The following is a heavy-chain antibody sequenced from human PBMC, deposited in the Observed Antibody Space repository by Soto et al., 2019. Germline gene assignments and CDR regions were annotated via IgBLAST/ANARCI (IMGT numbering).Heavy chain of an antibody. V-gene: IGHV3-53*01. CDR1: GFTVRSNY. Sequence: PGGSLRSSFAASGFTVRSNYMSWVRQAPGKVLEWVSVIYSGGITYYADSVKGRFTISRDNYKNTLYLQMNSLRAEDTAVYYCAGKDTAMAMGGYWGQGTMVTVSS. CDR2: IYSGGIT. J-gene: IGHJ4*02. D-gene: IGHD5-18*01. CDR3: AGKDTAMAMGGY.